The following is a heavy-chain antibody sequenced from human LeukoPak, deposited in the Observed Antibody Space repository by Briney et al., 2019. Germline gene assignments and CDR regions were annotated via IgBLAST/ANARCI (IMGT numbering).Heavy chain of an antibody. J-gene: IGHJ4*02. CDR2: ISGSGGST. CDR3: AKEEGPGIAAVGGALY. D-gene: IGHD6-13*01. Sequence: AGSLTLSCAASGFTFSSYSMSWVRQAPGKGLEWVSAISGSGGSTYYADSVKGRFTISRDNSKNTLYLQMNSLRAEDTAVYHCAKEEGPGIAAVGGALYWGQGTLVTVSS. V-gene: IGHV3-23*01. CDR1: GFTFSSYS.